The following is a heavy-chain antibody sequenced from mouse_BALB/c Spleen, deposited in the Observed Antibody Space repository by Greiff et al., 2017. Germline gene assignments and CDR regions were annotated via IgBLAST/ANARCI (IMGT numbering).Heavy chain of an antibody. D-gene: IGHD3-3*01. CDR3: ARWGDGAGYFDY. CDR2: ISSGSSTI. J-gene: IGHJ2*01. Sequence: EVQLQESGGGLVQPGGSRKLSCAASGFTFSSFGMHWVRQAPEKGLEWVAYISSGSSTIYYADTVKGRFTISRDNPKNTLFLQMTSLRSEDTAMYYCARWGDGAGYFDYWGQGTARGVSS. CDR1: GFTFSSFG. V-gene: IGHV5-17*02.